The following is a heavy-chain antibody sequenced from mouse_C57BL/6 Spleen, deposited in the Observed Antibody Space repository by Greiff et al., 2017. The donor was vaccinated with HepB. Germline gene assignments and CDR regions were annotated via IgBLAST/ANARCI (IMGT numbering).Heavy chain of an antibody. J-gene: IGHJ1*03. CDR1: GYTFTDYY. D-gene: IGHD1-1*01. V-gene: IGHV1-77*01. CDR3: ARRGYYYGSSYWGYFDV. CDR2: IGPGSGST. Sequence: VHLVESGAELVKPGASVKISCKASGYTFTDYYINWVKQRPGQGLEWIGKIGPGSGSTYYNEKFKGKATLTADKSSSTAYMQLSSLTSEDSAVYFCARRGYYYGSSYWGYFDVWGTGTTVTVSS.